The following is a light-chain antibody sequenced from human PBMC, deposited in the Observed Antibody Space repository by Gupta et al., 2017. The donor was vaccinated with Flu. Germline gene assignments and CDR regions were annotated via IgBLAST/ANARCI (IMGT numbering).Light chain of an antibody. V-gene: IGKV1-33*01. CDR3: QQYDNLPALT. Sequence: IQMTQSPSSLSASVGDRVTITCQASQDISNYLNWYQQNPGKAPKLLIYDASNLETGVPSRFSGSGSGTDFTFTISSLQQEDIATYYGQQYDNLPALTFGGGTKVEIK. CDR2: DAS. CDR1: QDISNY. J-gene: IGKJ4*02.